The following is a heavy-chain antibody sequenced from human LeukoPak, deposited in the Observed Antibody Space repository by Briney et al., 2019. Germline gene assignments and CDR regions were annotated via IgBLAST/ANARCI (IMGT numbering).Heavy chain of an antibody. V-gene: IGHV1-18*01. D-gene: IGHD4-17*01. CDR3: ARDDYGDSKGRFDP. CDR1: GYTFNNYG. Sequence: GASVKVSCKASGYTFNNYGITWVRQAPGQGLEWMVWISVYNGNTNSAQKLQGRLTMTTDTSTSTAYMELRSLRSDDTAVYYCARDDYGDSKGRFDPWGQGTLVTVSS. J-gene: IGHJ5*02. CDR2: ISVYNGNT.